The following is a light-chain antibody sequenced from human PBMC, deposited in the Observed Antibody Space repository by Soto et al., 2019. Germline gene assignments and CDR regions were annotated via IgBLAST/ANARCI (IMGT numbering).Light chain of an antibody. V-gene: IGKV3-11*01. CDR3: QQRRNLPLKIP. J-gene: IGKJ5*01. CDR2: DAS. Sequence: EIVLTQSPATLSLSPGERATLSCRASQSVSSYLAWYQQKPGQAPRLLIYDASNRATGIPARFSGSGSGTDFTLTISSLEPEDFAVYYCQQRRNLPLKIPFGPGTRLEIK. CDR1: QSVSSY.